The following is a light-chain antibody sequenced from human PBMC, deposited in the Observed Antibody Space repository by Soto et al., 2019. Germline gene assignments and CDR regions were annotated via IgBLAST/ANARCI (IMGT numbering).Light chain of an antibody. CDR2: GNI. Sequence: QSVLTQPPSVSGAPGQRVTMSCTGSSSNIGAGYDVHWYKQVPGTAPKLLIYGNINRPSGVLDRFSGSTSGASASLAIAELQADAEADYYCQSYDTSRSAWVFGGGTKLTVL. V-gene: IGLV1-40*01. CDR3: QSYDTSRSAWV. CDR1: SSNIGAGYD. J-gene: IGLJ3*02.